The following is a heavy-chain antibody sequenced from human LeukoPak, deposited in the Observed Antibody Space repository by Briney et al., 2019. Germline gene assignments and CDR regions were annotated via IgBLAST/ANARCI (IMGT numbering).Heavy chain of an antibody. Sequence: SETLPLTCTVSGGSISHYYWSWIRQPPGKGLEWIGYIYYSGSTNYNPSLKSRVTISVDTSKNQFSLKLRSVTAADTAVYYCARRGGKTYYYGSGSYYNPPGDYYFDYWGQGTLVTVSS. CDR2: IYYSGST. V-gene: IGHV4-59*01. D-gene: IGHD3-10*01. CDR3: ARRGGKTYYYGSGSYYNPPGDYYFDY. CDR1: GGSISHYY. J-gene: IGHJ4*02.